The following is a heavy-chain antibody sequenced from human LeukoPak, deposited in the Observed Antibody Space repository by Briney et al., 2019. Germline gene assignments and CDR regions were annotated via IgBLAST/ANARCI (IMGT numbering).Heavy chain of an antibody. V-gene: IGHV4-61*02. J-gene: IGHJ4*02. CDR2: IYTSGNT. Sequence: SETLSLTCTVSGGSISSSSYYWSWIRQPAGKGLEWIGRIYTSGNTNYNPSLKSRVTMSVDTSKNQFYLKLSSVTAADTAVYYCAREEGYRPFDYWGQGTLVTVST. D-gene: IGHD3-16*02. CDR3: AREEGYRPFDY. CDR1: GGSISSSSYY.